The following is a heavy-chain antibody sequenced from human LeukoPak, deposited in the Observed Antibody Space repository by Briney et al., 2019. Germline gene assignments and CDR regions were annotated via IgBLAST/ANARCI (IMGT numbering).Heavy chain of an antibody. Sequence: ASVKVSCKASGGTFSSYAISWVRQAPGQGLEWMGGIIPIFGTANYAQKFQGRVTITADESTSTAYMELRSLRSDDTAVYYCATSSLDYGDYGEPPDYWGQGTLVTVSS. CDR1: GGTFSSYA. D-gene: IGHD4-17*01. V-gene: IGHV1-69*13. J-gene: IGHJ4*02. CDR3: ATSSLDYGDYGEPPDY. CDR2: IIPIFGTA.